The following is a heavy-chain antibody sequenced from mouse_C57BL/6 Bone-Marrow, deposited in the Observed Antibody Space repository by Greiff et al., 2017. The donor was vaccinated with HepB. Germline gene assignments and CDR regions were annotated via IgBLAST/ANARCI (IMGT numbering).Heavy chain of an antibody. V-gene: IGHV1-54*01. Sequence: QVQLQQSGAELVRPGTSVKVSCKASGYAFTNYLIEWVKQRPGQGLEWIGVINPGSGGTNYNEKFKGKATLTADKSSSTAYMQLSSLTSEDSAVYCCARREGDPMDYWGQGTSVTVSS. D-gene: IGHD3-3*01. CDR3: ARREGDPMDY. CDR2: INPGSGGT. J-gene: IGHJ4*01. CDR1: GYAFTNYL.